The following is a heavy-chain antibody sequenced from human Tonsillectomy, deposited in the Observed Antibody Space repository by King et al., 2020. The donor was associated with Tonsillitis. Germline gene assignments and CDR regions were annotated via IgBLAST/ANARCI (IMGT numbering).Heavy chain of an antibody. CDR1: GGSISSYY. D-gene: IGHD6-19*01. V-gene: IGHV4-59*01. J-gene: IGHJ4*02. CDR2: IYYRGST. CDR3: ARDRGYSSGWLDY. Sequence: QLQESGPGLVKPSETLSLTCTVSGGSISSYYWSWIRQPPGKGLEWIGYIYYRGSTKYNPSLKSRVTISVDTSKNQFSLKLSSVTAADTAVYYCARDRGYSSGWLDYWGQGTLVTVSS.